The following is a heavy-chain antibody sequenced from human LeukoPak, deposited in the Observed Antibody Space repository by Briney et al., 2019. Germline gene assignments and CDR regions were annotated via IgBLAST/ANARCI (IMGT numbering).Heavy chain of an antibody. J-gene: IGHJ4*02. Sequence: ASVKVSCKASGYTFTSYYMHWVRQAPGQGLEWMGIINPSGGSTSYAQKFQGRVTMTRDTSTSTVYMELRSLRSEDTAVYYCARDGRGITIFGVVIWPLDYWGQGTLVTVSS. V-gene: IGHV1-46*01. CDR1: GYTFTSYY. CDR3: ARDGRGITIFGVVIWPLDY. D-gene: IGHD3-3*01. CDR2: INPSGGST.